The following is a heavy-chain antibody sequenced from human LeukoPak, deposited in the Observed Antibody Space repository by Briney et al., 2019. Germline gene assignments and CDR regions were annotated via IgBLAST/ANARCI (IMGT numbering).Heavy chain of an antibody. J-gene: IGHJ4*02. Sequence: GRSLRLSCAASGFTFSSYAMSWVRQAPGKGLEWVSAISGSGGSTYYADSVKGRFTISRDNSKNTLYLQMNSLRAEDTAVYYCAKVRHIVATNPNDYWGQGTLVTVSS. CDR3: AKVRHIVATNPNDY. V-gene: IGHV3-23*01. CDR2: ISGSGGST. D-gene: IGHD5-12*01. CDR1: GFTFSSYA.